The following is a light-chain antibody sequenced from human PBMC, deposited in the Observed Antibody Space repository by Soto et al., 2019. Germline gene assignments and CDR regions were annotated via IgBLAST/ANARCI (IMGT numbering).Light chain of an antibody. CDR2: DVS. V-gene: IGLV2-14*01. CDR3: SSYTYSSTLVV. J-gene: IGLJ3*02. CDR1: SNDVGGYHY. Sequence: QSALTQPASVSGSPGQSITISCTGTSNDVGGYHYVSWYQQHPGKAPKLIIYDVSDRPSGVSNRFSGSKSGNTASLTISGLQVEDEADYYCSSYTYSSTLVVFGGGTKVTVL.